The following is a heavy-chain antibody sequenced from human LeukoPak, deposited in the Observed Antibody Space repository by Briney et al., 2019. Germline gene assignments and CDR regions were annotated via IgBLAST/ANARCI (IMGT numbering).Heavy chain of an antibody. V-gene: IGHV4-39*07. CDR2: INHSGST. D-gene: IGHD2-8*01. CDR1: GGSISSSSYY. CDR3: VRMGVMDAFDI. Sequence: PSETLSLTCTVSGGSISSSSYYWGWIRQPPGKGLEWIGEINHSGSTNYNPSLKSRVTISVDTSKNQFSLKLSSVTAADTAVYYCVRMGVMDAFDIWGQGTMVTVSS. J-gene: IGHJ3*02.